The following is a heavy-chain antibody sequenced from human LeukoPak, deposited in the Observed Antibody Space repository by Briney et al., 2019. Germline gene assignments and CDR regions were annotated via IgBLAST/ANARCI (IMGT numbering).Heavy chain of an antibody. Sequence: GGSLRLSCAASGFTLSSYWMHWVRQAPGKGLVWVSRINGDGSTTNYADSVKGRFTISRDNAKNSLYLQMNSLRDEDTAVYYCARAFGLTDYWGQGTLVTVSS. V-gene: IGHV3-74*01. CDR2: INGDGSTT. CDR1: GFTLSSYW. D-gene: IGHD3/OR15-3a*01. CDR3: ARAFGLTDY. J-gene: IGHJ4*02.